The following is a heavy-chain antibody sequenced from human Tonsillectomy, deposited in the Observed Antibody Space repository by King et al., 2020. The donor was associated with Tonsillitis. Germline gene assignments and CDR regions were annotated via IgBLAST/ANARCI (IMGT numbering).Heavy chain of an antibody. V-gene: IGHV4-34*01. CDR2: INRTGST. CDR1: GGSFSGYF. CDR3: ASLNPSKAARLYWYFDL. J-gene: IGHJ2*01. D-gene: IGHD6-25*01. Sequence: QVQLQQWGAGLLKPSETLSLTCAVYGGSFSGYFWSWIRQPPGKGLEWIGEINRTGSTNYNPSLKSRVTISVDTSKNQFSLKLSSVTAADTAVYYCASLNPSKAARLYWYFDLWGRGTLVTVSS.